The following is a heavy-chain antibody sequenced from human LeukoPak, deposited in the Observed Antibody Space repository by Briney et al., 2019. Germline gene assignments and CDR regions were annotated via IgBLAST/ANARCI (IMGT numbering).Heavy chain of an antibody. CDR2: INPNSGGT. CDR1: GYTFTGYN. J-gene: IGHJ4*02. Sequence: ASVKVSCKTSGYTFTGYNMHWVRQAPGQGLEWMGWINPNSGGTDYAQKFQGRVTMTRDTSISTAYMELSRLRSDDTAVYYCARAHDFWSGYYLDYWGRGTLVTVSS. CDR3: ARAHDFWSGYYLDY. V-gene: IGHV1-2*02. D-gene: IGHD3-3*01.